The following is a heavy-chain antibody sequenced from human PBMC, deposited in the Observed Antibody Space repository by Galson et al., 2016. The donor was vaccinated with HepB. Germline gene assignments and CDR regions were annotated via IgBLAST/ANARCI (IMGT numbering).Heavy chain of an antibody. J-gene: IGHJ4*02. CDR1: GFTFSTYG. CDR3: ARDSGSGVVIPVASPRLDY. Sequence: SLRLSCAASGFTFSTYGMHWVRQAPGKGLEWVAAVWYDGSNERYADSVEGRCTIFKDIFKSTLSLQLKSLRPEDTAVYYCARDSGSGVVIPVASPRLDYWGRGTLGTVSS. D-gene: IGHD2-2*01. V-gene: IGHV3-33*01. CDR2: VWYDGSNE.